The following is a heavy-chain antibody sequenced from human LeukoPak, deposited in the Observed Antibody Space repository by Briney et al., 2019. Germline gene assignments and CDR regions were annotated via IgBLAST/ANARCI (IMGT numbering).Heavy chain of an antibody. CDR3: ARDRGDYYDSSGYYYYYYYYMDV. D-gene: IGHD3-22*01. CDR2: MSSSSSYK. J-gene: IGHJ6*03. V-gene: IGHV3-21*01. CDR1: GFTFSSYA. Sequence: GGSLRLSCAASGFTFSSYAMSWVRQAPGKGLEWVSSMSSSSSYKYYADSVKGRFTISRDNAKNSLYLQMNSLRAEDTAVYYCARDRGDYYDSSGYYYYYYYYMDVWGKGTTVTVSS.